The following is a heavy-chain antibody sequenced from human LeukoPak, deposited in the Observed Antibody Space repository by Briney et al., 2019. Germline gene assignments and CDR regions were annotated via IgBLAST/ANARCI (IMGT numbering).Heavy chain of an antibody. CDR1: GYTFTTYA. J-gene: IGHJ1*01. Sequence: ASVKVSCKASGYTFTTYAISWVRQAPGQGLEWMGWISAYNGNTNYAQKLQGRVSMTTDTSTSTAYMELRSLRSDDTAVYYCARDGPGVGAWHWGQGTLVTVSS. CDR3: ARDGPGVGAWH. D-gene: IGHD1-26*01. V-gene: IGHV1-18*01. CDR2: ISAYNGNT.